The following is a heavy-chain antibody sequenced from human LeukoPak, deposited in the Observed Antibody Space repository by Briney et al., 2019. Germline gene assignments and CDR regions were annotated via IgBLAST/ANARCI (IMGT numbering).Heavy chain of an antibody. J-gene: IGHJ4*02. CDR2: IWYDGSIK. CDR3: ARDPQQWLVSYFDN. V-gene: IGHV3-33*01. Sequence: GGSLRLSCAASGFAFSNYGMHCVRQAPGKGLEWLAVIWYDGSIKYYADSVKGRFTISRDNSKNTLYLQMNSLRAEDTAVYYCARDPQQWLVSYFDNWGQGILVTVSS. CDR1: GFAFSNYG. D-gene: IGHD6-19*01.